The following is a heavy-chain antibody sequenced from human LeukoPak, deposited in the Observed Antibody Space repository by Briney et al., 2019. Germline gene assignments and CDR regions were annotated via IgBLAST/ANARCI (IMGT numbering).Heavy chain of an antibody. D-gene: IGHD3-10*01. Sequence: SGGSLRLSCAASGFTFSSYWMNWVRQVPGKGLVWVSRINSDGSSTSYADSVKGRFTISRDNAKNTLYVRMNSLRAEDTAVYYCSTGSGHAFDIWGRGTMVTVSS. CDR1: GFTFSSYW. J-gene: IGHJ3*02. CDR3: STGSGHAFDI. V-gene: IGHV3-74*01. CDR2: INSDGSST.